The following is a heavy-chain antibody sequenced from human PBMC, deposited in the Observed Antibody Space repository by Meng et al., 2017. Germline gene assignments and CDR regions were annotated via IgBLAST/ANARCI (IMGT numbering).Heavy chain of an antibody. D-gene: IGHD3-3*01. V-gene: IGHV1-3*01. CDR3: ATTLNYDFWSGFYY. Sequence: QVQVGQFGAEVNELLRASVKIACKASGYTFNNYAMHWVRQAPGQRLEWMGWINAGNGDTKFSQKFQGRVSISRDTSASTAYMELRSLRFEDTAVYYCATTLNYDFWSGFYYWGQGTLVTVSS. J-gene: IGHJ4*02. CDR1: GYTFNNYA. CDR2: INAGNGDT.